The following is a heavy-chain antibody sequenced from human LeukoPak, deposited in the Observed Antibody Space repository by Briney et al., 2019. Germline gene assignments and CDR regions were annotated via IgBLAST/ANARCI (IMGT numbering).Heavy chain of an antibody. CDR1: GGSINTY. D-gene: IGHD2-21*02. CDR2: IYYSGST. J-gene: IGHJ4*02. Sequence: SETLSLTCTVSGGSINTYWGWIRQPPGRGLEWIGHIYYSGSTKYSPSLKSRVTISVDTSKNQFSLKLSSVTAADTAVYYCARGQDCGGDCYPIDYWGQGTLVTVSS. V-gene: IGHV4-59*12. CDR3: ARGQDCGGDCYPIDY.